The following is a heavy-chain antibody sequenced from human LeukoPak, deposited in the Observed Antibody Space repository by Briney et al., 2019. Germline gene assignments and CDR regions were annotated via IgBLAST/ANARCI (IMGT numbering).Heavy chain of an antibody. J-gene: IGHJ4*02. CDR3: ARASYSYDINGWVPFDY. Sequence: SETLSLTCTVSGGSISSSSYYWGWIRQPPGKGLEWIGSIYYSGYTNYNPSLKSRVTISGDTSKNQFSLRLSSVTAADTAVYYCARASYSYDINGWVPFDYWGQGTLVTVSS. V-gene: IGHV4-39*07. D-gene: IGHD3-22*01. CDR1: GGSISSSSYY. CDR2: IYYSGYT.